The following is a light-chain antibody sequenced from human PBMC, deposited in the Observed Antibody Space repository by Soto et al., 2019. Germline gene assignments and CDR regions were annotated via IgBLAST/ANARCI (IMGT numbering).Light chain of an antibody. CDR3: SSYTSDSTLV. Sequence: QSALTQPASVSGSPGQSITISCTGTSSGLGAYNYVSWYQQLPGKAPKLMIYEVSDRPSGVSSRFSGSKSDNTASLTISGLQTEDEADYYCSSYTSDSTLVFGTGTKVTVL. CDR1: SSGLGAYNY. CDR2: EVS. V-gene: IGLV2-14*01. J-gene: IGLJ1*01.